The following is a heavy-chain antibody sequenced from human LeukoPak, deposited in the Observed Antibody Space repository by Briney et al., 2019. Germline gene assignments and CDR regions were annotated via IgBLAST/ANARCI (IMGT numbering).Heavy chain of an antibody. CDR2: IIPIFGTA. CDR1: GGTFSSYA. Sequence: SVKVSCKASGGTFSSYAISWVRQAPGQGLEWMGGIIPIFGTANYAQKFQGRVTITADESTSTAYMELSSLRSEDTAVYYCARSIAAAGMVSYYYYYMDVWGKGTTVTISS. D-gene: IGHD6-13*01. J-gene: IGHJ6*03. V-gene: IGHV1-69*13. CDR3: ARSIAAAGMVSYYYYYMDV.